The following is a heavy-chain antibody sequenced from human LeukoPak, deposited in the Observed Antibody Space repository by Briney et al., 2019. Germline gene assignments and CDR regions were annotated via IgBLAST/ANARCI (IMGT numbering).Heavy chain of an antibody. CDR3: ARDLGDATHDY. CDR1: GGSISSYH. J-gene: IGHJ4*02. CDR2: IYYSGGT. V-gene: IGHV4-59*01. D-gene: IGHD3-10*01. Sequence: TPSETLSLTCTVSGGSISSYHWSWIRQPPGKGLEWIGYIYYSGGTNYNPSLRSRVTISVDTSKNQASLKLSSVTAADTAVYYRARDLGDATHDYWGQGTLVTVSS.